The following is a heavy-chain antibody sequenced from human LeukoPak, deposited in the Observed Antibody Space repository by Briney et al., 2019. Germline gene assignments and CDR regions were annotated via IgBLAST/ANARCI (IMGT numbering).Heavy chain of an antibody. Sequence: GRSLRLSCAASGFTFSTYSMHWVRQAPGKGLEWVALTSYDGGNKYYADSVKGRFTISRDNSKNTLYLQMNSLTAEDTAVYYYAKDLIGQSSSWPAHWGQGTLVTVSS. D-gene: IGHD6-13*01. CDR3: AKDLIGQSSSWPAH. J-gene: IGHJ4*02. CDR1: GFTFSTYS. CDR2: TSYDGGNK. V-gene: IGHV3-30*18.